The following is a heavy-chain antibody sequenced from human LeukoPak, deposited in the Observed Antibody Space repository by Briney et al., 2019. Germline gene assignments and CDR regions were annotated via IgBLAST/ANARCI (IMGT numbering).Heavy chain of an antibody. CDR1: GYTFTGYY. V-gene: IGHV1-2*02. J-gene: IGHJ5*02. CDR2: IKPNSGDT. CDR3: VRDRPHNWFDP. Sequence: ASVKVSCKASGYTFTGYYIHWVRQAPGQGLEWMGLIKPNSGDTKYAQRFQGRVTMTRDTSITTAYMELSSLRSDDTALYYCVRDRPHNWFDPWGQGTLVTVSS.